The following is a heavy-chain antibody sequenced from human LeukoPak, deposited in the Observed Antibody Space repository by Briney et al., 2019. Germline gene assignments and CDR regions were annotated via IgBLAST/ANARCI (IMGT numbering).Heavy chain of an antibody. CDR2: TYYSGST. CDR3: AGASSSGWYPDIDY. D-gene: IGHD6-19*01. J-gene: IGHJ4*02. CDR1: GGSISSYF. Sequence: SETLSLTCSVSGGSISSYFWIWIRQPPGRGLEWIRYTYYSGSTNHNPSLKSRVTISVDTSKNQFSLKLSSVTAADTAVYYCAGASSSGWYPDIDYWGQGTLVTVSS. V-gene: IGHV4-59*01.